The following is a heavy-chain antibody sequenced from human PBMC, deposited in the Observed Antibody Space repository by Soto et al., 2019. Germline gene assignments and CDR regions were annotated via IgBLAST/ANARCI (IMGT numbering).Heavy chain of an antibody. V-gene: IGHV4-30-4*01. Sequence: PSETLSLTCTVSGGSISSGDYYWSWIRHPPGKGLEWIGYIYYSGSTYYNPSLKSRVTISVDTSKNQFSLKLSSVTAADTAVYYCARDGGGYCSGGSCYWFDPWGQGTLVTVSS. CDR3: ARDGGGYCSGGSCYWFDP. CDR1: GGSISSGDYY. J-gene: IGHJ5*02. CDR2: IYYSGST. D-gene: IGHD2-15*01.